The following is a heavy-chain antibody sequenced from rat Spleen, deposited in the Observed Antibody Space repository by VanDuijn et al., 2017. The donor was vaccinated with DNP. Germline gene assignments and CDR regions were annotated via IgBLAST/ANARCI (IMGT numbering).Heavy chain of an antibody. J-gene: IGHJ1*01. Sequence: EVQLQESGPGLVKPSQSLSLTCSVTGYSITSNYWGWIRKFPGNKMEWIGYISYSGNTGYNPSLKSRISITRDTSNNQFFLQLKSVTTEDTATYYCARGNDDYYPNWYFDFWGPGTMVTVSS. CDR2: ISYSGNT. D-gene: IGHD1-12*03. CDR1: GYSITSNY. CDR3: ARGNDDYYPNWYFDF. V-gene: IGHV3-1*01.